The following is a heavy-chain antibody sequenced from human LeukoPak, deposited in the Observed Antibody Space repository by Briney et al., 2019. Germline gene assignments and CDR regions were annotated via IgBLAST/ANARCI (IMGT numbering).Heavy chain of an antibody. CDR2: MYLSGTT. CDR3: ARVLRKWELPWYFDL. CDR1: GDSINSLDL. V-gene: IGHV4-4*02. D-gene: IGHD1-26*01. J-gene: IGHJ2*01. Sequence: PSETLSLTCTVSGDSINSLDLWSWVRQPPGKGLEWIGEMYLSGTTHSNPSVKSRVTISIDKSKNQFFLNLSSVTAADTAVYYCARVLRKWELPWYFDLWGRGTLVTVSS.